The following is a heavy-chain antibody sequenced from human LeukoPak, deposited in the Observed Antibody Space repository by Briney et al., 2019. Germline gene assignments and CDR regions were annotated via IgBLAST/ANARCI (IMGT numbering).Heavy chain of an antibody. V-gene: IGHV3-30*03. Sequence: PGGSLRLSCAASGFTFNNYGMHWVRQAPGKGLEWVSVISYDGTNKYYGDSVKGRFTISRDNSKNTLYLQMNSLRAEDTAVYYCASGWDVWWAFDYWGQGTLVTVSS. J-gene: IGHJ4*02. CDR2: ISYDGTNK. D-gene: IGHD3-16*01. CDR1: GFTFNNYG. CDR3: ASGWDVWWAFDY.